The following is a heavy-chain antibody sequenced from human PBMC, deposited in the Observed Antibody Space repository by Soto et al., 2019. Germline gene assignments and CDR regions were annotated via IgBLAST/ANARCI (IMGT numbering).Heavy chain of an antibody. V-gene: IGHV1-18*01. CDR2: ISAYDGKT. CDR1: RYNFNIYG. D-gene: IGHD3-3*01. Sequence: ASVKVSCKASRYNFNIYGIKWVRQAPVQGLELMGWISAYDGKTTYAEKFRGRVTMTTDASTSTAYMELRRLRSDETAVYYCARDPHEYWTSYWFDPWGQGTLVTVSS. J-gene: IGHJ5*02. CDR3: ARDPHEYWTSYWFDP.